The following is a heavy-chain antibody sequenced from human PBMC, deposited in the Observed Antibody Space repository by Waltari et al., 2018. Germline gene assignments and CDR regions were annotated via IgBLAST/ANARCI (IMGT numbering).Heavy chain of an antibody. CDR1: GFPFKKFS. Sequence: EVHLVQSGGLVAEPGGSLRLSCAASGFPFKKFSMNWVRQRPGKGLGWLLFIQGNGRASLDADSVGGRFIVSRDNNRNSLDLQMNSLSAEDTALYYCAKEHDTGWPTLDSWGQGTLVTVYS. CDR2: IQGNGRAS. V-gene: IGHV3-43*01. D-gene: IGHD6-19*01. CDR3: AKEHDTGWPTLDS. J-gene: IGHJ4*02.